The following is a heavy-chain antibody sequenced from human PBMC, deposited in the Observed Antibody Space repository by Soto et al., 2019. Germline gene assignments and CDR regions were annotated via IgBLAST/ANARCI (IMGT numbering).Heavy chain of an antibody. CDR3: ARGECSSNYCFTRWALDI. V-gene: IGHV3-30*03. CDR1: GFTFSAFG. CDR2: ISYDGILK. J-gene: IGHJ3*02. Sequence: QVHLVESGGGVVQPGRSLRLSCEASGFTFSAFGMHWVRQAPGKGLEWVAIISYDGILKYYADPVKGRFTISRDTSKSALYLQMNSLRPEDTAVYYCARGECSSNYCFTRWALDIWGQGTVVTVSS. D-gene: IGHD2-2*01.